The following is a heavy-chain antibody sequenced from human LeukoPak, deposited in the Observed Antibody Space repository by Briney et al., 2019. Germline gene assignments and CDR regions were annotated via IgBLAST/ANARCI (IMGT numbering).Heavy chain of an antibody. CDR3: ARGSIAARGRAFDI. Sequence: ASVKVSCKASGYTFIGYYMHWMRQAPGQGLEWMGWMNPNSGNTGYAQKFQGRVTITRNTSISTAYMELSSLRSEDTAVYYCARGSIAARGRAFDIWGQGTMVTVSS. D-gene: IGHD6-6*01. CDR1: GYTFIGYY. J-gene: IGHJ3*02. CDR2: MNPNSGNT. V-gene: IGHV1-8*03.